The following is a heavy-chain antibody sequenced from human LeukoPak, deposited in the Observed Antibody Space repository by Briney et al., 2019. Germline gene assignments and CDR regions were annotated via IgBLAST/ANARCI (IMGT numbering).Heavy chain of an antibody. CDR2: ISAYNGNT. J-gene: IGHJ4*02. Sequence: GASVKVSCKASGYTFTSYGISWVRQAPGQGLKWMGWISAYNGNTNYAQKLQGRVTMTTDTSTSTAYMELRSLRSDDTAVYYCARGSAPHHSGGYTPCDYWGQGTLVTVSS. CDR3: ARGSAPHHSGGYTPCDY. CDR1: GYTFTSYG. D-gene: IGHD3-10*01. V-gene: IGHV1-18*01.